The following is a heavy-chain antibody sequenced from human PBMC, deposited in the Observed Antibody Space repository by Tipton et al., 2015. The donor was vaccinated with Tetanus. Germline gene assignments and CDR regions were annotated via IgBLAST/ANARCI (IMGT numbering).Heavy chain of an antibody. V-gene: IGHV4-39*01. J-gene: IGHJ5*02. CDR2: IYYNGNT. D-gene: IGHD2-21*02. CDR3: ARTAHNWFDP. Sequence: TLSLTCTVSRGSINSGTFYWDWIRQPPGKGLEWIGNIYYNGNTLENPSLKGRVTLSLDKSKNQFSLTLTSVTAADTAVYYCARTAHNWFDPWGQGILVTVSS. CDR1: RGSINSGTFY.